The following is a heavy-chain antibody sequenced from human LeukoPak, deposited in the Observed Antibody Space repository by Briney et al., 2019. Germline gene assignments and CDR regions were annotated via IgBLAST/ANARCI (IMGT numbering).Heavy chain of an antibody. CDR1: GLSLNTAGVG. D-gene: IGHD3-10*01. J-gene: IGHJ6*02. Sequence: SGPTLVNPTQTLTLTCTLSGLSLNTAGVGVGWIRQPPGKALEWLALIYWDDDKRYNPSLKARLTITKDTSKNQVVLTVTNMDPVDTATYYCAKAGYGSGSYLRYYYYGMDVWGQGTTVTVSS. CDR3: AKAGYGSGSYLRYYYYGMDV. CDR2: IYWDDDK. V-gene: IGHV2-5*02.